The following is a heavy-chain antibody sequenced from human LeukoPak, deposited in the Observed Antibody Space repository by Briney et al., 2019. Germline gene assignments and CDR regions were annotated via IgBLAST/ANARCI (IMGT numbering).Heavy chain of an antibody. V-gene: IGHV3-53*01. CDR1: GFTVSRNY. J-gene: IGHJ3*01. CDR2: IYSGVTT. CDR3: ATRYGSGSYFV. D-gene: IGHD3-10*01. Sequence: GGSLRLSCAASGFTVSRNYMSWVRQAPGKGLEWVSVIYSGVTTYYADSVKGRFTISRDHSKNTLYLQMSSLRAEDTAVYYCATRYGSGSYFVWGQGTMVTVSS.